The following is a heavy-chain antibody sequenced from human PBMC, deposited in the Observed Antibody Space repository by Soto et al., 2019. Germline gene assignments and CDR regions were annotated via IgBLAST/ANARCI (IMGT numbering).Heavy chain of an antibody. J-gene: IGHJ6*03. CDR3: AKRRGSTAGHFYMDV. CDR1: GFTFSNYP. CDR2: SGGGGGGT. Sequence: EVQLLESGGDLVQPGGSLRLSCAASGFTFSNYPMRWVRQAPGKGLEWVSSSGGGGGGTYYADSVKGRFTISRDNSKNALYLQMNSLRDEETAVYYCAKRRGSTAGHFYMDVWGEGTTVTVSS. V-gene: IGHV3-23*01. D-gene: IGHD2-2*01.